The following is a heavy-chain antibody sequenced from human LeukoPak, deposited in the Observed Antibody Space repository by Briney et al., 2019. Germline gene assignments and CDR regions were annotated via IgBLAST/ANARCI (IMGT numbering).Heavy chain of an antibody. Sequence: GGSLRLSCAASGFTFSSYAMSWVRQAPGKGLEWVSTIIGSGGTTYYADSVKGRFTISRDNSKNTLYLQMNSLRAEDTAVYYCAKAANWNDPYFDYWGQGTLVTVSS. V-gene: IGHV3-23*01. CDR2: IIGSGGTT. CDR3: AKAANWNDPYFDY. CDR1: GFTFSSYA. D-gene: IGHD1-20*01. J-gene: IGHJ4*02.